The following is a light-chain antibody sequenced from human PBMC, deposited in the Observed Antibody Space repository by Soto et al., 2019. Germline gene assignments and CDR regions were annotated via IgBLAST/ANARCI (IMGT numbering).Light chain of an antibody. CDR3: LQSVNTPLT. CDR1: QSISNY. J-gene: IGKJ4*01. Sequence: EIQMTQSPSSLSASVGDRVTITCRASQSISNYLSWYQQKAGKAPKLLIFDTSTLQSGVPSRLSGSGSGTEFTLTISSLQPEDFATYYCLQSVNTPLTFGVGSTIEMK. V-gene: IGKV1-39*01. CDR2: DTS.